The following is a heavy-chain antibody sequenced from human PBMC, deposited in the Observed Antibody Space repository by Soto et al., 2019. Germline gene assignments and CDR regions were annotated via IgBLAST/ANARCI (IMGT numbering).Heavy chain of an antibody. CDR3: AASCVACGGFNYYGMDV. Sequence: SETLSLTCTVSGGSISSGGYYWSWIRQHPGKGLEWIGYIYYSGSTYYNQSLKSRVTISVDTSKNQFSLKLSSVTAADTAVYYCAASCVACGGFNYYGMDVWGQGTTVTVSS. V-gene: IGHV4-31*03. J-gene: IGHJ6*02. CDR1: GGSISSGGYY. D-gene: IGHD2-21*01. CDR2: IYYSGST.